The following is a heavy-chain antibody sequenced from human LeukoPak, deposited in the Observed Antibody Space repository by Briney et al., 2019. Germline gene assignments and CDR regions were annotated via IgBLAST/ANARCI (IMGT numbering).Heavy chain of an antibody. J-gene: IGHJ4*02. CDR1: GLTPSRCG. D-gene: IGHD6-19*01. CDR2: ISGNGDGT. CDR3: AARPTSAAVAPSDF. V-gene: IGHV3-23*01. Sequence: PGGSLRLSCAASGLTPSRCGMSWVRQAPGKGLEWVSAISGNGDGTYYADSVKGRFTISRDNSKSMLYLEMNSLRAEDTATYYCAARPTSAAVAPSDFWGQGTLVTVSS.